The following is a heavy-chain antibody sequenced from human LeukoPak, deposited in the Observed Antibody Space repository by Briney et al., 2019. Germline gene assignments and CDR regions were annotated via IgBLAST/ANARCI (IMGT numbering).Heavy chain of an antibody. Sequence: GGSLRLSCAASGFTFSSYWMSWVRQAPGKGLEWVANIKQYGSEKYYVDSVKGRFTISRDNAKNSLYLQMNSLRAEDTDVYYCARENNDYVWGSYRYFNDYWGQGTLVTVSS. CDR2: IKQYGSEK. CDR3: ARENNDYVWGSYRYFNDY. V-gene: IGHV3-7*03. CDR1: GFTFSSYW. D-gene: IGHD3-16*02. J-gene: IGHJ4*02.